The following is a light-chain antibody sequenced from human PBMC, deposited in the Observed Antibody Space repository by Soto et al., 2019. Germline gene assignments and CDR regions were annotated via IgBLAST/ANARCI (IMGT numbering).Light chain of an antibody. Sequence: QSVLTQPPSVSGALGQRVTISCTGSSSNIGAGYGVHWYQQLPGTVPKLLIYVNNNRPSGVPDRFSGSKSGTSASLAITGLQAEDEADYYCQSYDSSLSGSVFGGGIKLTVL. CDR3: QSYDSSLSGSV. CDR2: VNN. J-gene: IGLJ2*01. CDR1: SSNIGAGYG. V-gene: IGLV1-40*01.